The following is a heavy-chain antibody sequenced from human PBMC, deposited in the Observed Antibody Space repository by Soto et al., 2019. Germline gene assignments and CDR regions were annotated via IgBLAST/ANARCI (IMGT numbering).Heavy chain of an antibody. CDR2: IHYSGST. D-gene: IGHD4-17*01. CDR1: GGSISSDNFY. J-gene: IGHJ6*02. CDR3: ARGNDYGNFRFYYYGMHV. V-gene: IGHV4-31*01. Sequence: QVQLQESGPGLVKPSQTLSLTCSVSGGSISSDNFYWSWIRQHPGKGLEWIGYIHYSGSTSCSPSLKSLVTIAADTSKNQFSLNLSSVTAADTAVYFCARGNDYGNFRFYYYGMHVWRQGTTFTVSS.